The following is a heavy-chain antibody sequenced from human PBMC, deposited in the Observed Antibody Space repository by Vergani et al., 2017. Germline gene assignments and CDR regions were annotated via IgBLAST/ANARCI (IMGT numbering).Heavy chain of an antibody. J-gene: IGHJ3*02. Sequence: QVQLVQSGAEVKKPGASVKVSFKAFGYTFTSYYMHWVRQAPGQGLAWMGIINPSGGSTSYAQKFQGRVTMTRDTSTSTVYMERSSLRSEDTAVYYCARMKREHDYDAFDIWGQGTMVTVSS. V-gene: IGHV1-46*01. CDR2: INPSGGST. D-gene: IGHD1-26*01. CDR1: GYTFTSYY. CDR3: ARMKREHDYDAFDI.